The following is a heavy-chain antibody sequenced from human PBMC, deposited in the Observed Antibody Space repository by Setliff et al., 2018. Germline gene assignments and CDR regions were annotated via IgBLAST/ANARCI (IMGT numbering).Heavy chain of an antibody. Sequence: SVKVSCKASGGTFRNYGISWVRQAPGQGLEWMGGTIPVFGTTGYSQKFQGRVTIITDEFTSTAFMQLSSLRSEDTAVYYCVREGVDTRSSTDYRYYMDVWGKGTTVTVSS. CDR3: VREGVDTRSSTDYRYYMDV. CDR2: TIPVFGTT. V-gene: IGHV1-69*05. CDR1: GGTFRNYG. D-gene: IGHD5-18*01. J-gene: IGHJ6*03.